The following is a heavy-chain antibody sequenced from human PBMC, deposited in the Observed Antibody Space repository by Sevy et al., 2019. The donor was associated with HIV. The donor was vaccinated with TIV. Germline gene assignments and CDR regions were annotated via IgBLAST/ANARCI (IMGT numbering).Heavy chain of an antibody. CDR2: ISSSGSTI. D-gene: IGHD3-10*01. J-gene: IGHJ6*02. CDR1: GFTFSDYY. Sequence: GGSLRLSCTASGFTFSDYYMSWIRQAPGKGLEWVSYISSSGSTIYYADPVKGRFTISRDNAKNSLYLQMNSLRAEDTAVYYCARGGQRITMVRGVTRYYYYYGMDVWGQGTTVTVSS. V-gene: IGHV3-11*01. CDR3: ARGGQRITMVRGVTRYYYYYGMDV.